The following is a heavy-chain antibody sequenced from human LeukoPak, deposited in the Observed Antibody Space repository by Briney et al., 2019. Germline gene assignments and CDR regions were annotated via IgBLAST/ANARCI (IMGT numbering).Heavy chain of an antibody. CDR3: ARAYLEWRAFDI. CDR2: IYYSGST. D-gene: IGHD3-3*01. Sequence: PSETLSLTCNVSGGSISSYYWSWIRQSPGKGLEWIGYIYYSGSTNYNPSLKGRVTISVDTSKNQFSLRLSSVTAADTAVYYCARAYLEWRAFDIWGQGTVVTVSS. V-gene: IGHV4-59*01. CDR1: GGSISSYY. J-gene: IGHJ3*02.